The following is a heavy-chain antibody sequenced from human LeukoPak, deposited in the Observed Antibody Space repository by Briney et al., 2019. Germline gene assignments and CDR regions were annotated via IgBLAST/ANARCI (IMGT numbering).Heavy chain of an antibody. CDR3: ARVAYYYDSSGPHYYFDY. Sequence: SETLSLTCTVSGGSISSYYWSWIRQPAGNGLEWIGRIYTSGSTNYNPSLKSRVTMSVDTSKNQFSLKLSSVTAADTAVYYCARVAYYYDSSGPHYYFDYWGQGTLVTVSS. CDR2: IYTSGST. V-gene: IGHV4-4*07. J-gene: IGHJ4*02. D-gene: IGHD3-22*01. CDR1: GGSISSYY.